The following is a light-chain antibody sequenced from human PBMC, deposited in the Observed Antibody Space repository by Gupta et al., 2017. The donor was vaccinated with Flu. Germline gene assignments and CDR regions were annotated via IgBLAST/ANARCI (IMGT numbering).Light chain of an antibody. J-gene: IGKJ2*01. Sequence: PGTLSLSPGERATLSCRASQSVSSTYLAWYQQKPGQAPRLLIYVASSRATGIPDRFSGSGSGTDFTLTISRLEPEDFAVYYCQQYGSSQTFGQGTKLEIK. CDR2: VAS. CDR3: QQYGSSQT. V-gene: IGKV3-20*01. CDR1: QSVSSTY.